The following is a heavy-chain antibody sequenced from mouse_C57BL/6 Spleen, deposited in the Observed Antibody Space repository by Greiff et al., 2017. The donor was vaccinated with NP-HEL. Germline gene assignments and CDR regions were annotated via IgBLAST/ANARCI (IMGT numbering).Heavy chain of an antibody. CDR2: ISDGGSYT. J-gene: IGHJ2*01. Sequence: DVMLVESGGGLVKPGGSLKLSCAASGFTFSSYAMSWVRQTPEKRLEWVATISDGGSYTYYPDNVKGRFIISRDNAKNNLYLQMSHLRCEDTAMYYWARAGSSLYYFDYWGQGTTLTVSS. CDR3: ARAGSSLYYFDY. V-gene: IGHV5-4*03. CDR1: GFTFSSYA. D-gene: IGHD1-1*01.